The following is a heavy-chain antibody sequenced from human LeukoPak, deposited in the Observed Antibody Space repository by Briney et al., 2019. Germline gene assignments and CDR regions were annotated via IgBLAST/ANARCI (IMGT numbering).Heavy chain of an antibody. J-gene: IGHJ6*02. D-gene: IGHD5-18*01. CDR3: ARRDTAMDHTYYYYYYGMDV. V-gene: IGHV3-33*01. CDR2: IWYDGSNK. CDR1: GVTFSSYG. Sequence: GGSLRLSCAASGVTFSSYGMHWVRQAPGKGLEWVAVIWYDGSNKYYADSVKGRFTISRDNSKNTLYLQMNSLRAEDTAVYYCARRDTAMDHTYYYYYYGMDVWGQGTTVTVSS.